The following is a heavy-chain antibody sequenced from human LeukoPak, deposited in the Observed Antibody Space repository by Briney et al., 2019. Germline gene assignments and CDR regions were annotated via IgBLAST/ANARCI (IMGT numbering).Heavy chain of an antibody. J-gene: IGHJ6*03. CDR1: GGSFSGYY. CDR2: INHSGST. CDR3: ARERSSCSGGSCYSDYYYMDV. Sequence: SETLSLTCAVYGGSFSGYYWSWIRQPPGKGLEWIGEINHSGSTNYNPSLKSRVTISVDTSKNQFSLKLSSVTAADTAVYYCARERSSCSGGSCYSDYYYMDVWGKGTTVTVSS. V-gene: IGHV4-34*01. D-gene: IGHD2-15*01.